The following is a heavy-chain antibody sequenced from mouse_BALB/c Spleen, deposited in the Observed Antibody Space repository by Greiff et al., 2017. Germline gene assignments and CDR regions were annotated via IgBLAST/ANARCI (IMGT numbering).Heavy chain of an antibody. Sequence: QVQLQQSGADLVKPGASVKLSCKASGYTFTSYYMYWVKQRPGQGLEWIGEINPSNGGTNFNEKFKSKATLTVDKSSSTAYMQLSSLTSEDSAVYYCTRGDGYDAMDYWGQGTSVTVSS. J-gene: IGHJ4*01. V-gene: IGHV1S81*02. CDR3: TRGDGYDAMDY. CDR2: INPSNGGT. CDR1: GYTFTSYY. D-gene: IGHD2-3*01.